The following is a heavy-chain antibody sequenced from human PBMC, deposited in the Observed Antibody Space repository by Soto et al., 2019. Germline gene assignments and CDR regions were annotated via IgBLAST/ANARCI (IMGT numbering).Heavy chain of an antibody. D-gene: IGHD3-22*01. CDR1: GGTFISYS. Sequence: SVNVSCKSSGGTFISYSISWVRQAPGQGLECMGWIIPIFGTANYAQKFQGRVTITADESTSTAYMELSSLRSEDTAVYYCARGYYYDSSGYYYGGDLPMGNWFDPWGQGTLVTVSS. CDR3: ARGYYYDSSGYYYGGDLPMGNWFDP. J-gene: IGHJ5*02. CDR2: IIPIFGTA. V-gene: IGHV1-69*13.